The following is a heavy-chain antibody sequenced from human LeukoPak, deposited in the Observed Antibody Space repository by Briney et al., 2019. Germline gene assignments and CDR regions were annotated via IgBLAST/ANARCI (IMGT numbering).Heavy chain of an antibody. CDR1: GFIFSNYW. CDR3: ARVPMVRGKEDAFDI. CDR2: VKADGNDK. Sequence: GGSLRLSCATSGFIFSNYWMTWVRQALGKGLEWVANVKADGNDKNFEDSVKGRFTIFIDRDKKSMYLQMNSLRVEDTAVYYCARVPMVRGKEDAFDIWGQGTMVTVSS. V-gene: IGHV3-7*01. D-gene: IGHD3-10*01. J-gene: IGHJ3*02.